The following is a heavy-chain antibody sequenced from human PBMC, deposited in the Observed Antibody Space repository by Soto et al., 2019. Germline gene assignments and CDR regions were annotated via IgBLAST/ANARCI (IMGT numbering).Heavy chain of an antibody. CDR3: ARAKTYYGSKGWFDP. J-gene: IGHJ5*02. V-gene: IGHV3-23*01. D-gene: IGHD3-22*01. Sequence: LRLSCSASGFPLGTHDMGWVRQAPGTGLEWVSSISGPGDKTYYSNAVTGRFTISRDNSKNTLHLQMESLRAEDTAIYYCARAKTYYGSKGWFDPWGQGTLVTVSS. CDR2: ISGPGDKT. CDR1: GFPLGTHD.